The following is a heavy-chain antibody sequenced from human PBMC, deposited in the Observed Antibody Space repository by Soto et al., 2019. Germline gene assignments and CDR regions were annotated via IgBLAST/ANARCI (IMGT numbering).Heavy chain of an antibody. J-gene: IGHJ6*02. CDR3: ARDGYSYGARGIYGMDI. CDR1: GYTFTSYY. Sequence: QVQLVQSGAEVKKPGASVKVSCKASGYTFTSYYMHWVRQAPGQGLEWMVIINPSGGSTSYAQKFQGRATMTRDTSSSTVYMELSSLRSEDTDVYYCARDGYSYGARGIYGMDIWGQGPTVTVSS. D-gene: IGHD5-18*01. V-gene: IGHV1-46*01. CDR2: INPSGGST.